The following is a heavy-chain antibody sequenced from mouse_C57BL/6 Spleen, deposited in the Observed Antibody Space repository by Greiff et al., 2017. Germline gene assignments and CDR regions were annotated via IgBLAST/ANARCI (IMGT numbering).Heavy chain of an antibody. J-gene: IGHJ4*01. Sequence: EVMLVESEGGLVQPGSSMKLSCTASGFTFSDYYMAWVRQVPEKGLEWVANINYDGSSTYYLDSLKSRFIISRDNAKNILYLQMSSLKSEDTATYYCAFYGSSYYAMDYWGQGTSVTVSS. D-gene: IGHD1-1*01. CDR3: AFYGSSYYAMDY. V-gene: IGHV5-16*01. CDR1: GFTFSDYY. CDR2: INYDGSST.